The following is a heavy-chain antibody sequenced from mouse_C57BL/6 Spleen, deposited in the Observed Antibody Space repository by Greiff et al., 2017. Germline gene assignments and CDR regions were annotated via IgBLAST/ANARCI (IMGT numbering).Heavy chain of an antibody. J-gene: IGHJ1*03. CDR1: GFTFSSYA. D-gene: IGHD1-1*01. CDR3: TRDLITTVVAFHWYFDV. Sequence: EVQLVESGEGLVKPGGSLKLSCAASGFTFSSYAMSWVRQTPEKRLEWVAYISSGGDYIYYADTVKGRFTISRDNARNTLYLQMSSLKSEDTAMYYCTRDLITTVVAFHWYFDVWGTGTTVTVSS. CDR2: ISSGGDYI. V-gene: IGHV5-9-1*02.